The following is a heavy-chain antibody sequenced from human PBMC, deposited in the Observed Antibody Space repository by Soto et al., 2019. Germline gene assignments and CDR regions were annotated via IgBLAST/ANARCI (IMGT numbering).Heavy chain of an antibody. CDR2: ISYDGSSK. D-gene: IGHD1-26*01. V-gene: IGHV3-30*18. CDR1: GFTFSSYA. Sequence: GGSLRLSCAASGFTFSSYAMSWVRQAPGKGLEWVAVISYDGSSKYYADSVKGRLTISRDNSENTLYLQMNSLRAEDTAVYYCAKGSIVGATKDWFDPWGQGTLVTVSS. CDR3: AKGSIVGATKDWFDP. J-gene: IGHJ5*02.